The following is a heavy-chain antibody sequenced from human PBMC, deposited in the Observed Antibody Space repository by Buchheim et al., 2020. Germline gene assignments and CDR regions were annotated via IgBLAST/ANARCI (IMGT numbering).Heavy chain of an antibody. CDR3: ARDFSGWSRDY. V-gene: IGHV3-21*01. D-gene: IGHD6-19*01. CDR2: VGSGHHT. CDR1: GFSFSPFG. Sequence: DVQLVESGGGLVMPGGSLTLSCVTSGFSFSPFGMTWVRQAPGKGLEWVATVGSGHHTLYAALVEGRFTVSRDNARSSVYLQLNSLRAEDTAVYFCARDFSGWSRDYWGQGTL. J-gene: IGHJ4*02.